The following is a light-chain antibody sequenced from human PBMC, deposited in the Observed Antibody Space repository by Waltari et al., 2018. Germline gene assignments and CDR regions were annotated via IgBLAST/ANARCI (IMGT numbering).Light chain of an antibody. CDR1: QSISSY. J-gene: IGKJ2*01. Sequence: DIQMTQSPSSLSASVGDIVTITCQASQSISSYLNWYQQKPGKAPKLLIYAASSLQSGVPSRFSGSGSGTDFTLTISSLQPEDFATYYCQQSYSTPYTFGQGTKLEIK. CDR2: AAS. V-gene: IGKV1-39*01. CDR3: QQSYSTPYT.